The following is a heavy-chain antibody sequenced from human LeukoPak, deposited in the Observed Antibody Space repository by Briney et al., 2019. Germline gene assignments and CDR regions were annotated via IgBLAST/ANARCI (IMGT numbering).Heavy chain of an antibody. J-gene: IGHJ4*02. Sequence: ASVKVSCKASGCTFTGYCMHWVRQAPGQGLAWMGWINPNSGGTNYAQKFQGRVTMTRDTSISTAYMELSRLRSDDTAVYYCASLKRGYSGYDPFDYWGQGTLVTVSS. V-gene: IGHV1-2*02. CDR3: ASLKRGYSGYDPFDY. D-gene: IGHD5-12*01. CDR1: GCTFTGYC. CDR2: INPNSGGT.